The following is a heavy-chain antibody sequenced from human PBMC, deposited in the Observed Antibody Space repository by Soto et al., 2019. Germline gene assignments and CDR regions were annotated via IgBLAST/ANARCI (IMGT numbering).Heavy chain of an antibody. CDR1: GYTFTGYY. CDR2: INPNSGGT. V-gene: IGHV1-2*02. Sequence: ASVKVSCKASGYTFTGYYMHWVRQAPGQGLEWMGWINPNSGGTNYAQKFQGRVTMTWDTSSSTAHMELSRLRSDDTAVYYCARVGIGWFGELRNGYGMDVWGQGTTVTVSS. D-gene: IGHD3-10*01. CDR3: ARVGIGWFGELRNGYGMDV. J-gene: IGHJ6*02.